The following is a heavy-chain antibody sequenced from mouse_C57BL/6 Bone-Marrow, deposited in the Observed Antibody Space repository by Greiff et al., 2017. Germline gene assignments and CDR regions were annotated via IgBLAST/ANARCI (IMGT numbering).Heavy chain of an antibody. CDR1: GFNIKEDY. V-gene: IGHV14-4*01. CDR3: TTGYYGSSFLAY. D-gene: IGHD1-1*01. Sequence: VQLQQSGAELVRPGASVKLSCTASGFNIKEDYMHWVKQRPEQGLEWIGWIDPDNGDTDYARKFQGKATMTVDTSSNTAYLQLSSLTSEDTAVYYCTTGYYGSSFLAYWGQGTLVTVSA. CDR2: IDPDNGDT. J-gene: IGHJ3*01.